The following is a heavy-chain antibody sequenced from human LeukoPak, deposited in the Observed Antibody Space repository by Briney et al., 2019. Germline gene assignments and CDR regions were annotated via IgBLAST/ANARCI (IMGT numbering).Heavy chain of an antibody. CDR2: INYSGKI. Sequence: PSETLSLTCTVSGGSISSRTYYWAWIRQSPGKGLEWIGSINYSGKITYNPSLKSRVTVSLDTSKNQFSLKLSSVTAADTAVYYCARLRLIAAAGASDPRPYYFDYWGQGTLVTVSS. CDR1: GGSISSRTYY. V-gene: IGHV4-39*07. J-gene: IGHJ4*02. CDR3: ARLRLIAAAGASDPRPYYFDY. D-gene: IGHD6-13*01.